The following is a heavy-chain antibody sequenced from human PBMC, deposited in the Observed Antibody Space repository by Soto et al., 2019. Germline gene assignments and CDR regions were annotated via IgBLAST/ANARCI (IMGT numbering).Heavy chain of an antibody. D-gene: IGHD2-2*02. Sequence: SVKFSCKSSGVTFSSYAISWVRQAPGQGLEWMGGIIPIFGTANYAQKFQGRVTITADESTSTAYMEPSSLRSEDTAVYYCARDGCSSTSCYNPNWFDPWGQGKLVTGSS. J-gene: IGHJ5*02. CDR1: GVTFSSYA. CDR2: IIPIFGTA. CDR3: ARDGCSSTSCYNPNWFDP. V-gene: IGHV1-69*13.